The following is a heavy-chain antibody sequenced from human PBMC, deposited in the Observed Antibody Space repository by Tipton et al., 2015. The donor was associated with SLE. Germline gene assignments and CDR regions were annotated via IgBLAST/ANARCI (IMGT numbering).Heavy chain of an antibody. CDR2: INHSGST. J-gene: IGHJ4*02. Sequence: TLSLTCTVSRGSISSGDYYWSWIRQPPGKGLEWIGEINHSGSTNYNPSLKSRVTISVDTSKNQFSLKLSSVTAADTAVYYCARGPGYSSSWPFDYWGQGTLVTVSS. CDR1: RGSISSGDYY. D-gene: IGHD6-13*01. CDR3: ARGPGYSSSWPFDY. V-gene: IGHV4-30-4*01.